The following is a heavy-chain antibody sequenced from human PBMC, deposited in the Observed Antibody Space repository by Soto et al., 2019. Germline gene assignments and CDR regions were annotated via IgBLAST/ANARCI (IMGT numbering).Heavy chain of an antibody. J-gene: IGHJ4*02. CDR3: AKGRCSGTSCYPDY. D-gene: IGHD2-15*01. Sequence: PGGSLRLSCAASGFSFSDYAMSWVRQAPGKGLEWVSGVSGGGGVTNYADSVRGRFTISRDNSKNTVYLQMNGLRAEDTAMYYCAKGRCSGTSCYPDYWGQGTLVTLSS. V-gene: IGHV3-23*01. CDR1: GFSFSDYA. CDR2: VSGGGGVT.